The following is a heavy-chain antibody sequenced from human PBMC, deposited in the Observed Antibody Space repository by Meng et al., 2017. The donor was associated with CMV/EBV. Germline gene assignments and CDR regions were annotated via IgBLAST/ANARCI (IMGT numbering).Heavy chain of an antibody. CDR3: ARTDCSSTSCYLNY. CDR2: IYSSGGT. J-gene: IGHJ4*02. D-gene: IGHD2-2*01. Sequence: TVSGGSIRSYYWSWIRQPAGKGLEWIGRIYSSGGTNYKSSLKSRVTMSVDTSRNQFSLKLSSVTAADTAVYYCARTDCSSTSCYLNYWGQGTLVTAPQ. V-gene: IGHV4-4*07. CDR1: GGSIRSYY.